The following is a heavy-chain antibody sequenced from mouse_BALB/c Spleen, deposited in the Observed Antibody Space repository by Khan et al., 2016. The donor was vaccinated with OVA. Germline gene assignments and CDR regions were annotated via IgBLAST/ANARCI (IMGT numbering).Heavy chain of an antibody. Sequence: EVKLEESGPGLVKPSQSLSLTCTVTGYSITSDYAWYWIRQFPGNKLEWMGYISYSGSTSYNPSFKSRISITGDTSKNQFFLQLNSVTTEDTATYYCAGSITTNWGQGTTLTVSS. J-gene: IGHJ2*01. CDR2: ISYSGST. CDR3: AGSITTN. CDR1: GYSITSDYA. D-gene: IGHD1-3*01. V-gene: IGHV3-2*02.